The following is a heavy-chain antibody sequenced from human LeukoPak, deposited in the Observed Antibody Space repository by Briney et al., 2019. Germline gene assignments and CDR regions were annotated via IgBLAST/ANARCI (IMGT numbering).Heavy chain of an antibody. J-gene: IGHJ5*02. CDR2: INQDGRAK. D-gene: IGHD3-10*01. CDR3: ARYYYGSGTSFDP. V-gene: IGHV3-7*01. CDR1: GFTFSRFW. Sequence: GGSLRLSCVGSGFTFSRFWMNWVRQAPGKGLEWVANINQDGRAKYYVDSVKGRFIISRDNAKNSLYLQMSSLRAEDTAVFYCARYYYGSGTSFDPWGQGTLVTVSS.